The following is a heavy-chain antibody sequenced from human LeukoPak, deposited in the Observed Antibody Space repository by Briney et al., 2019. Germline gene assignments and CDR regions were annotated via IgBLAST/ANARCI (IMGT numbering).Heavy chain of an antibody. CDR2: ISYDGSSK. Sequence: SGGSLRLSCAASGFTFSTYGMHWVRQAPGKGLEWVAIISYDGSSKYCADSVKGRFTIPRDNSKNTLYLQMNSLRAEGTAVYSCARQLKGGHGDSPVGYWGQGTLVTVSS. CDR3: ARQLKGGHGDSPVGY. CDR1: GFTFSTYG. J-gene: IGHJ4*02. D-gene: IGHD4-17*01. V-gene: IGHV3-30*03.